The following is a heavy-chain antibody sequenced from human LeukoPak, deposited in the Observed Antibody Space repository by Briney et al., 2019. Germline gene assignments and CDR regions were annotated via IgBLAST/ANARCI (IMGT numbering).Heavy chain of an antibody. J-gene: IGHJ4*02. Sequence: SETLSLTCTVSGDSVTNDDVFWGWTRQPPGEGLEYIGYIYHSAGSYYNPSLKSRVTISVDTSKNQFSLKLSSVTAADTAVYYCAGDIVVVTGPVDWGQGTLVTVSS. CDR2: IYHSAGS. CDR1: GDSVTNDDVF. V-gene: IGHV4-30-4*01. D-gene: IGHD2-21*02. CDR3: AGDIVVVTGPVD.